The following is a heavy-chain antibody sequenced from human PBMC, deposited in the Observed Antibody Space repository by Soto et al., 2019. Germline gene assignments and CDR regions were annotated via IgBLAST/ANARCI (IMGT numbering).Heavy chain of an antibody. CDR1: GYTFTSYA. CDR3: ARDRDPEVTDMTTVTKPVDY. CDR2: INAGNGNT. V-gene: IGHV1-3*01. J-gene: IGHJ4*02. Sequence: GASVKVSCKASGYTFTSYAMHWVRQAPGQRLEWMGWINAGNGNTKYSQKFQGRVTITRDTSASTAYMELSSLRSEDTAVYYCARDRDPEVTDMTTVTKPVDYWGQGTLVTVSS. D-gene: IGHD4-17*01.